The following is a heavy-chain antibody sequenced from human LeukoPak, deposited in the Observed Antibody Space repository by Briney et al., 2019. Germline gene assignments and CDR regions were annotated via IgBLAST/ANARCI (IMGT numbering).Heavy chain of an antibody. J-gene: IGHJ4*02. D-gene: IGHD3-10*01. CDR1: GFSLSTSGMC. V-gene: IGHV2-70*11. Sequence: SGPALVKPTQTLTLTCTFSGFSLSTSGMCVSWIRQPPGKALEWLARIDWDDDKYYSTSLKTRLTISKDTSKNQVVLTMTNMDPVDAATYYCARTTYGSGSSKLNVDYWGQGTLVTVSS. CDR2: IDWDDDK. CDR3: ARTTYGSGSSKLNVDY.